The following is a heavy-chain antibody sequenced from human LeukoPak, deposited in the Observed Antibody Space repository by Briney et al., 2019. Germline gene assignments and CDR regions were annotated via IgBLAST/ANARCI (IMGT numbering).Heavy chain of an antibody. CDR1: GGSISSGDYY. Sequence: SETLSLTCTVSGGSISSGDYYWSWIRQPPGKGLEWIGYIYYSGSTYYNPSLKSRVTISVDTSKNQFSLKLSSATAADTAVYYCARSPDTTLWYFDLWGRGTLVTVSS. CDR3: ARSPDTTLWYFDL. D-gene: IGHD1-1*01. J-gene: IGHJ2*01. V-gene: IGHV4-30-4*08. CDR2: IYYSGST.